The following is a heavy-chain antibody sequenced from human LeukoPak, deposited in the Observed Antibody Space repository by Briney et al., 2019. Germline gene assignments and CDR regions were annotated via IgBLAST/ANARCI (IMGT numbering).Heavy chain of an antibody. D-gene: IGHD5-18*01. J-gene: IGHJ4*02. CDR2: INPNSGGT. CDR3: ARTRQPSPHFDY. Sequence: ALVKVSCKASGYTFTGYYMHWVRQAPGQGLEWMGWINPNSGGTNYAQKFQGRVTMTRDTSISTAYMELSRLRSDDTAVYYCARTRQPSPHFDYWGQGTLVTVSS. V-gene: IGHV1-2*02. CDR1: GYTFTGYY.